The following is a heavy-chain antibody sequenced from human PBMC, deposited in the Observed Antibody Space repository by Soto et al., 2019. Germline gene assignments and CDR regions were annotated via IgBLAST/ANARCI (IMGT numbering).Heavy chain of an antibody. CDR1: GYTFSSHD. D-gene: IGHD3-16*01. J-gene: IGHJ6*02. CDR3: ASYVRSYYNGMDV. V-gene: IGHV1-8*01. CDR2: MNPNSGNT. Sequence: QVQLVQSGAEVKKPGASVKVSCKASGYTFSSHDINWVRQATGQGLEWMGWMNPNSGNTGDAQKFQGRVTMTRNTSISTAYMELSSLRSEDMAVYYCASYVRSYYNGMDVWGQGTTVTVSS.